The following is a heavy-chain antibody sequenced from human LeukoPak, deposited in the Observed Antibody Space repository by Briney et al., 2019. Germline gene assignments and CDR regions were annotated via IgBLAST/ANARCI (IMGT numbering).Heavy chain of an antibody. Sequence: GGSLRLSCAASKFSVSSNYMTWVRQAPGKGLEWVSVIYSTGSTYYADSVKGRFTISRDNSKNTLYLQMNSLRAEDTAVYYCARDGRQITIFGVVITPPTGGFDYWGQGTLVTVSS. D-gene: IGHD3-3*01. CDR1: KFSVSSNY. J-gene: IGHJ4*02. CDR2: IYSTGST. V-gene: IGHV3-66*01. CDR3: ARDGRQITIFGVVITPPTGGFDY.